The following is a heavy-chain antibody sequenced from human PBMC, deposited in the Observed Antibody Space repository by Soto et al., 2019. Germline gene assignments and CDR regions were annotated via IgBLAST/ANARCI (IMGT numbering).Heavy chain of an antibody. D-gene: IGHD6-6*01. J-gene: IGHJ6*03. CDR1: GYTFTSYY. CDR3: ARDLGISSEPVYYYYYMDV. V-gene: IGHV1-46*03. CDR2: INPSGGST. Sequence: GASVKVSCKASGYTFTSYYMHWVRQAPGQGLEWMGIINPSGGSTSYAQKFQGRVTMTRDTSTSTVYMELSSLRSEDTAVYYCARDLGISSEPVYYYYYMDVWGKGTTVTSP.